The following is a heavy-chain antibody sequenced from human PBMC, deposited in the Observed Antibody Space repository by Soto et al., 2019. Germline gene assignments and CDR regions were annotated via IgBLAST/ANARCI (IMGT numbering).Heavy chain of an antibody. CDR3: ASFVLPPAATPFYPYAMDV. D-gene: IGHD2-2*02. V-gene: IGHV1-69*13. J-gene: IGHJ6*02. Sequence: SVKVSCKTSGGSFSKSAISWVRQAPGKGLEWMGGIIPFFGSANYAQKFQGRVKITVDESSTTAFMELSRLRSEDTAMYYCASFVLPPAATPFYPYAMDVWGQGTTVTVSS. CDR2: IIPFFGSA. CDR1: GGSFSKSA.